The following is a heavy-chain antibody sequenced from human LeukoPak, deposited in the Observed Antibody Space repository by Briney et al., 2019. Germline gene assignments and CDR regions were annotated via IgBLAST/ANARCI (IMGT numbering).Heavy chain of an antibody. J-gene: IGHJ4*02. D-gene: IGHD3-9*01. CDR1: GGSTSGSY. CDR2: IYYSGAT. Sequence: SETLSLTCTVSGGSTSGSYWSWIRQPPGKGLEWIGYIYYSGATYYSPSLKSRITISVDTSQSQFSLKMNSVTAADTAIYFCARYDSAIAGFDFWGQGTLVTVSS. V-gene: IGHV4-59*01. CDR3: ARYDSAIAGFDF.